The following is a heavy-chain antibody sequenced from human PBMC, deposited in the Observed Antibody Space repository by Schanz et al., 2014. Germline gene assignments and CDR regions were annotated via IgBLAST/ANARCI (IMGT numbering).Heavy chain of an antibody. Sequence: VQLVESGGGLIQPGGSLRLSCAVSGFTFNDYYMNWIRQAPGKGLEWVSYISRDGTTSYYADSVKGRFTISRDNAKNSLYLEMTSLRGEDTAVYYCARENLNWEAFDIWGQGTVVTVSS. CDR3: ARENLNWEAFDI. D-gene: IGHD7-27*01. CDR1: GFTFNDYY. V-gene: IGHV3-11*01. CDR2: ISRDGTTS. J-gene: IGHJ3*02.